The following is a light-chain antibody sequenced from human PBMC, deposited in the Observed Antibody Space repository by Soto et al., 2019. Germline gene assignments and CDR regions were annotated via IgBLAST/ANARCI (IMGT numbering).Light chain of an antibody. Sequence: DIQMTQSPSSLSASVGDRVTITCQASHDITNYLNWYQQKPGKGPRLLIYGASNLETGVPSRFSGRGLGTDFSFTISSLQPEDFATYYCQQYDSLPTFGCGTKV. CDR3: QQYDSLPT. V-gene: IGKV1-33*01. CDR2: GAS. CDR1: HDITNY. J-gene: IGKJ4*01.